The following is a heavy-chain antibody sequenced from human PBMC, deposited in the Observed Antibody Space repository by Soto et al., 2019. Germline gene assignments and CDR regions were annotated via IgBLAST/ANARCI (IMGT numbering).Heavy chain of an antibody. V-gene: IGHV1-69*01. CDR1: ESIFTSSG. D-gene: IGHD2-15*01. CDR2: INPTLGTT. J-gene: IGHJ4*02. CDR3: ARPRSDCGGGTCSGSF. Sequence: QLVQYGAEVKKPDSSVKVSCKASESIFTSSGVTWVRQAPGEGLEWMGGINPTLGTTHYAQRFQGRLTIYADESRSIVNMGLSNLTPDDTAAYYCARPRSDCGGGTCSGSFWGQGTLVTVSS.